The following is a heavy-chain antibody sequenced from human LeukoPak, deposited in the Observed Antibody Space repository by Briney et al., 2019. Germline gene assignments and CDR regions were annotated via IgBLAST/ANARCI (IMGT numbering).Heavy chain of an antibody. CDR3: ARGLAVIAAAAYYFDY. V-gene: IGHV3-23*01. CDR1: GFTFSSYA. D-gene: IGHD6-13*01. J-gene: IGHJ4*02. CDR2: IRSSGGST. Sequence: PGGSLRLSCAAFGFTFSSYAMSGVRQAPGKGLEWVSAIRSSGGSTYYADSVKGRFPISRDNSKNTLYLQMGSLRAEDMAVYYCARGLAVIAAAAYYFDYWGQGTLVTVSS.